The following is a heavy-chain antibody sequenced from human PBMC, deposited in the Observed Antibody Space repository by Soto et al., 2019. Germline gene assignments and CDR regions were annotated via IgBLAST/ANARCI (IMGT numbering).Heavy chain of an antibody. CDR1: GGSISSSNW. CDR2: IYHSGST. V-gene: IGHV4-4*02. J-gene: IGHJ4*02. CDR3: ARGRKKQNWNHCPDRFDY. Sequence: QVQLQESGPGLVKPSGTLSLTCAVSGGSISSSNWWSWVRQPPGKGLEWIGEIYHSGSTNYNPSLKRRVTRSVHQSKNQFSLKLSAVTAADTAVYYWARGRKKQNWNHCPDRFDYWGQGTLVTVSS. D-gene: IGHD1-1*01.